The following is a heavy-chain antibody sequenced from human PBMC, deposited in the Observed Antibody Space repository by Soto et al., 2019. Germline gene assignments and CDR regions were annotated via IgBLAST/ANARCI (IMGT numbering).Heavy chain of an antibody. D-gene: IGHD3-10*01. J-gene: IGHJ6*02. CDR1: GGSISSSSYC. CDR3: ATRTDYYYGSGSLGGMDV. V-gene: IGHV4-31*03. CDR2: IYYSGST. Sequence: SETLSLTCTVSGGSISSSSYCWGWIRQPPGKGLEWIGYIYYSGSTYYNPSLKSRVTISVDTSKNQFSLKLNSVTAADTAVYYCATRTDYYYGSGSLGGMDVWGQGTTVT.